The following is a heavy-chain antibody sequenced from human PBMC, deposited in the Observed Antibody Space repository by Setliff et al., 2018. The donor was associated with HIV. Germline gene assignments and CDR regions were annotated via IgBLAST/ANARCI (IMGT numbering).Heavy chain of an antibody. CDR2: IKGDGSER. J-gene: IGHJ4*02. CDR1: GFSIRGSW. Sequence: GGSLRLTCAASGFSIRGSWMNWVRQAPGKGLEWVANIKGDGSERNYVDSVKGRFTISRDNVKNSVSLQTTSLRAEDTAVYSGTTGHYRSASGWGRGILVTVSS. D-gene: IGHD6-6*01. CDR3: TTGHYRSASG. V-gene: IGHV3-7*03.